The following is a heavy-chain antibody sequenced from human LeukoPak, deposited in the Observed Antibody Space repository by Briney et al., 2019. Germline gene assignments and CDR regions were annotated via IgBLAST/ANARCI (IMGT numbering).Heavy chain of an antibody. D-gene: IGHD3-22*01. J-gene: IGHJ3*02. Sequence: GGSLRLSCAASGFTFSSYAMSWVRQAPGKGLEWVSAISGSGGSTYYADSVKGRFTISRDNSKNTLYLQMNGLRAEDTAVYYCAKVKGRTMIVVVNDAFDIWGQGTMVTVSS. CDR2: ISGSGGST. CDR1: GFTFSSYA. CDR3: AKVKGRTMIVVVNDAFDI. V-gene: IGHV3-23*01.